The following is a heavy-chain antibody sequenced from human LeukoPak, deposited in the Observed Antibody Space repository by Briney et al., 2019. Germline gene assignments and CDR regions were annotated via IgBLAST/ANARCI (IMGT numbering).Heavy chain of an antibody. Sequence: GGSLRLSCAASGFTFSSYAMSWVRQAPGKGLEWVSAISGSGGSTYYADSVKGRFTISRDNSKNTLYLQMNSLRAEDAAVYYCAKFRLRFLEWSPSDYWGQGTLVTVSS. CDR2: ISGSGGST. CDR1: GFTFSSYA. D-gene: IGHD3-3*01. V-gene: IGHV3-23*01. CDR3: AKFRLRFLEWSPSDY. J-gene: IGHJ4*02.